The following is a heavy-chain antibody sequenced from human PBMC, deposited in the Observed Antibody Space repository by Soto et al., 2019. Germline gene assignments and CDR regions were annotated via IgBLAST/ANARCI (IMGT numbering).Heavy chain of an antibody. D-gene: IGHD3-16*02. Sequence: EVQLLESGGGLVQPGGSLRLSCAASGFTFSSYAMSWVRQAPGKGLEWVSAISGSGGSTYYADSVKGRFTISRDNSKNAVYLQMNSLRAEDTAVYYCAKDPEGYDYVWGSYRLRLIFDYWGQGTLVTVSS. CDR3: AKDPEGYDYVWGSYRLRLIFDY. CDR2: ISGSGGST. J-gene: IGHJ4*02. CDR1: GFTFSSYA. V-gene: IGHV3-23*01.